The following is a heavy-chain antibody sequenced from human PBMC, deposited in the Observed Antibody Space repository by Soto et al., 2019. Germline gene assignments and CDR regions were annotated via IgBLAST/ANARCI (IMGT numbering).Heavy chain of an antibody. CDR2: INHSGST. CDR3: ARIPGYSSRSGGWFDP. Sequence: PSETLSLTCAVYGGSFSGYYWSWIRQPPGKGLEWIGEINHSGSTNYNPSLKSRVTISVDTSKNQFSLKLSSVTAADTAVYYCARIPGYSSRSGGWFDPWGQGTLVTVSS. V-gene: IGHV4-34*01. D-gene: IGHD6-13*01. J-gene: IGHJ5*02. CDR1: GGSFSGYY.